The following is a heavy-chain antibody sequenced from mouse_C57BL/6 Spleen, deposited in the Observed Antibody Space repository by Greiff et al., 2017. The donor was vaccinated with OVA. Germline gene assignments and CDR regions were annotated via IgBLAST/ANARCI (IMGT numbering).Heavy chain of an antibody. CDR1: GYAFSSSW. Sequence: VQLQQSGPELVKPGASVKISCKASGYAFSSSWMNWVKQRPGKGLEWIGRIYPGDGATNYTGKLKGQATLTADKSSSTAYMQLSSLTSEDSAVYFCARGGTGTEYFDYWGQGTTLTVSS. CDR3: ARGGTGTEYFDY. D-gene: IGHD4-1*01. CDR2: IYPGDGAT. J-gene: IGHJ2*01. V-gene: IGHV1-82*01.